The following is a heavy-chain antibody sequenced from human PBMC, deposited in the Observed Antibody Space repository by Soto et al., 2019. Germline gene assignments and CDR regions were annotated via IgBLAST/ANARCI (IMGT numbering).Heavy chain of an antibody. J-gene: IGHJ4*02. CDR2: VYYSGNT. Sequence: PSVPMCLPCSVADGSISNSDGYWGRIRQPPGKGLKWIATVYYSGNTYYNPSLKSRITISIDTSKKQFSLKLDSVTAADTAVYYCARLAPYRGSYARLFDYWGLGALVTVSS. CDR3: ARLAPYRGSYARLFDY. D-gene: IGHD1-26*01. V-gene: IGHV4-39*01. CDR1: DGSISNSDGY.